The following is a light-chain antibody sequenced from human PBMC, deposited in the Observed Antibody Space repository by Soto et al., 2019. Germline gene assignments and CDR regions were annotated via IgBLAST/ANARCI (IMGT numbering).Light chain of an antibody. J-gene: IGLJ1*01. CDR1: SSDVGGYNY. Sequence: QSVLTQPASVSGSPGQSITISCTGTSSDVGGYNYVSWYQQHPGKAPKLMIYDVSNRPSGVSNRFSGSRSANTASLTISGLQAEDEADYYCCSYTTTSTYLFGTGTKVTVL. CDR3: CSYTTTSTYL. CDR2: DVS. V-gene: IGLV2-14*01.